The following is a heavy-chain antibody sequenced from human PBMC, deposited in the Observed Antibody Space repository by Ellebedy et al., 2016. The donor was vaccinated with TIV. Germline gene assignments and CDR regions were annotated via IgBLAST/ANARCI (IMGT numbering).Heavy chain of an antibody. CDR2: IDPSDSYT. V-gene: IGHV5-10-1*01. Sequence: GESLKISCKGSGYSFTSYWISWVRQMPGKGLEWMGRIDPSDSYTNYSPSFQGHVTISADKSISTAYLQWSSLKASDTAMYYCARSRSGSYGYDEYFQHWGQGTLVTVSS. CDR3: ARSRSGSYGYDEYFQH. CDR1: GYSFTSYW. J-gene: IGHJ1*01. D-gene: IGHD1-26*01.